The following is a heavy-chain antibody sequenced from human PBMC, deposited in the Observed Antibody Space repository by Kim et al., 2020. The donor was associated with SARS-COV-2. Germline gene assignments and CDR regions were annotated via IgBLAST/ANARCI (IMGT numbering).Heavy chain of an antibody. CDR2: ISGSGGST. J-gene: IGHJ5*02. CDR1: GFTFSSYA. Sequence: GGSLRLSCAASGFTFSSYALSWVRQAPGKGLEWVSAISGSGGSTYYADSVKGRFTISRDNSKNTLYLQMNSLRAEDTAVYYCAKDGGDSSSWYEGFDPWGQGTLVTVSS. D-gene: IGHD6-13*01. V-gene: IGHV3-23*01. CDR3: AKDGGDSSSWYEGFDP.